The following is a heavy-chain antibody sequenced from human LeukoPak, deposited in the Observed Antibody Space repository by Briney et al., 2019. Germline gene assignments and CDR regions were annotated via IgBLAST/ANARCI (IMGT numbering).Heavy chain of an antibody. Sequence: GGSLRLYCAASGFTFSSYGMHWVRQAPGKGLERVAVIWYDGSNKYYADSVKGRFTISRDNSKNTLYLQMNSLRAEDTAVYYCARELSSNYPHWGQGTLVTVSS. J-gene: IGHJ4*02. D-gene: IGHD4-11*01. CDR3: ARELSSNYPH. CDR1: GFTFSSYG. CDR2: IWYDGSNK. V-gene: IGHV3-33*01.